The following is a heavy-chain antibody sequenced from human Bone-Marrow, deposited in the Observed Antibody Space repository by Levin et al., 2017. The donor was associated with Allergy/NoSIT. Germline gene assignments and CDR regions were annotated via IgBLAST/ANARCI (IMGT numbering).Heavy chain of an antibody. V-gene: IGHV3-23*01. J-gene: IGHJ5*02. Sequence: GESLKISCAASGFTFSSYAMSWVRQAPGKGLEWVSAISGSGGSTYYADSVKGRFTISRDNSKNTLYLQMNSLRAEDTAVYYCAKDPFTVTTSSSGGKMRKNWFDPWGQGTLVTVSS. CDR2: ISGSGGST. CDR1: GFTFSSYA. CDR3: AKDPFTVTTSSSGGKMRKNWFDP. D-gene: IGHD4-17*01.